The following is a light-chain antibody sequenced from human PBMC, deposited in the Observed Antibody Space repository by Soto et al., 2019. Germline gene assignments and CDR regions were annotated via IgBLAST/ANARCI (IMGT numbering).Light chain of an antibody. V-gene: IGKV3-15*01. Sequence: EIVMTQSPATLSVSPGERATLSCRASQSVSSNLAWYQQKPGQATRLVIYGASTRATGLPVRFSGRGSGTEFTLTISSLQSEDFAVYYCQQYNNGPQTFGQGTKVEIK. CDR1: QSVSSN. CDR2: GAS. CDR3: QQYNNGPQT. J-gene: IGKJ1*01.